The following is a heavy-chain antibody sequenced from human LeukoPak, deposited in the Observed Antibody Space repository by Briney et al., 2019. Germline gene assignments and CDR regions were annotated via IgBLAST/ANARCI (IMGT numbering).Heavy chain of an antibody. J-gene: IGHJ3*02. Sequence: GGSLRLSCSASGFTFSSYDFNWVRQAPGKGLEWVSYVSSSTTIYYVDSVKGRFTISRDNAKSSLYLQIKSLRAEDTAVYYCARESRPYGAFDIWGQGTMVTVSS. V-gene: IGHV3-48*01. CDR1: GFTFSSYD. CDR2: VSSSTTI. CDR3: ARESRPYGAFDI. D-gene: IGHD4-17*01.